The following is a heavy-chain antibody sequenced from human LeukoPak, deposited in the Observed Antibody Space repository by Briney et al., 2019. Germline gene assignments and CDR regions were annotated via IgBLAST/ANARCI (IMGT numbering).Heavy chain of an antibody. J-gene: IGHJ6*03. Sequence: SQTLSLTCTVSGGSISSGGYYWSWIRQPPGKGLEWIGYIYHSGSTYYNPSLKSRVTISVDRSKNQFSLKLSSVTAADTAVYYCASVSDYGGNEHYYYMDVWGKGTTVTVSS. CDR3: ASVSDYGGNEHYYYMDV. CDR2: IYHSGST. D-gene: IGHD4-23*01. V-gene: IGHV4-30-2*01. CDR1: GGSISSGGYY.